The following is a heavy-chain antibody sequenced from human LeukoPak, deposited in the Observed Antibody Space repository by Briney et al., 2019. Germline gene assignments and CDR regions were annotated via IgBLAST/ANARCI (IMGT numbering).Heavy chain of an antibody. J-gene: IGHJ3*02. CDR2: IHPGASDI. D-gene: IGHD3-22*01. Sequence: GESLKISCKDSGGYWIGWVRQMPGKGLEWMGIIHPGASDIRYSPSFQGQVTISADGSISTAYLQWSSLKASDTAMYYCARCSTCARSSGYYDAFDIWGQGTMVTVSS. CDR3: ARCSTCARSSGYYDAFDI. CDR1: GGYW. V-gene: IGHV5-51*01.